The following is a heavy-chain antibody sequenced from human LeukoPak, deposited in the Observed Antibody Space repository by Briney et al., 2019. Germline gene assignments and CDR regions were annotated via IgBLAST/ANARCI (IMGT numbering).Heavy chain of an antibody. J-gene: IGHJ4*02. D-gene: IGHD4-17*01. CDR2: INPNSGGT. CDR3: ARVMTTVTIYFDY. Sequence: ASVKVSCKASGYTFTGYYMHWVRQAPGQGLEWMGWINPNSGGTNYEQKFQGRVTMTRDTSISTAYMELSRLRSDDTAVYYCARVMTTVTIYFDYWGQGTLVTVSS. V-gene: IGHV1-2*02. CDR1: GYTFTGYY.